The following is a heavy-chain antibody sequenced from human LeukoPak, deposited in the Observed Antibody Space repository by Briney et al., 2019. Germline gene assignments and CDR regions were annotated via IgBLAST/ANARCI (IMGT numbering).Heavy chain of an antibody. V-gene: IGHV1-18*01. D-gene: IGHD3-3*01. CDR3: ARDLKSYDFWSGYYFRYYYYGMDV. J-gene: IGHJ6*02. Sequence: ASVKVSCKASGYTFTSYGISWVRQAPGQGLGWMGWISAYNGNTNYAQKLQGRVTMTTDTSTSTAYMELRSLRSDDTAVYYCARDLKSYDFWSGYYFRYYYYGMDVWGQGTTVTVSS. CDR2: ISAYNGNT. CDR1: GYTFTSYG.